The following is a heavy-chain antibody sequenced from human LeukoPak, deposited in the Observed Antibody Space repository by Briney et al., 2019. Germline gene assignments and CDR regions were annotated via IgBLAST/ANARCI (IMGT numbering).Heavy chain of an antibody. V-gene: IGHV4-59*08. J-gene: IGHJ4*02. Sequence: KPSETLSLTSTVSGGSISNYYWSWIQQPPGKGLEWIGYIYYSGSTNYNPSLKSRVTISVDMSKNQFSLKLSSVTAADTAVYYCARHWSSSGWLMDYWGQGTLVTVSS. CDR1: GGSISNYY. CDR3: ARHWSSSGWLMDY. CDR2: IYYSGST. D-gene: IGHD6-19*01.